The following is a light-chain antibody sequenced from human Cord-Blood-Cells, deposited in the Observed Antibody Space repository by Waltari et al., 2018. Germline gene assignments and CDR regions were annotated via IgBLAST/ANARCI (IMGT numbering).Light chain of an antibody. CDR1: KLGDNY. Sequence: SYELTQPPSVSVSPGQTASITCSGDKLGDNYACWYQQKPGQSPVLVIYQDSKRPSGIPERFSGSNSGNTATLTISGTKAMDEADYYCQAWDSSTAVFGGGTKLTVL. J-gene: IGLJ3*02. CDR2: QDS. CDR3: QAWDSSTAV. V-gene: IGLV3-1*01.